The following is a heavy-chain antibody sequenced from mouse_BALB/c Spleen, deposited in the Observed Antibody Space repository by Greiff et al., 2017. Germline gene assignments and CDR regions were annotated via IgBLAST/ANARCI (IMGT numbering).Heavy chain of an antibody. CDR1: GYSFTSYY. J-gene: IGHJ3*01. Sequence: QVQLQQSGPELVKPGASVKISCKASGYSFTSYYIHWVKQRPGQGLEWIGWIFPGSGNTKYNEKFKGKATLTADTSSSTAYMQLSSLTSEDSAVYFWARSYYGNYAWLAYWGQGTLVTVSA. CDR3: ARSYYGNYAWLAY. CDR2: IFPGSGNT. D-gene: IGHD2-10*01. V-gene: IGHV1-66*01.